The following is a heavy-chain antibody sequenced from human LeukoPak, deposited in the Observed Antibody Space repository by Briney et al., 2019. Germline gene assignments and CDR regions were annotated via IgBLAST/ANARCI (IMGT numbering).Heavy chain of an antibody. J-gene: IGHJ4*01. CDR1: GFNFGSYS. Sequence: GGSLRLSCAASGFNFGSYSMTWVRQAPGKGLEWVSVMSADSATTFYADSVKGRFTISRDNAKNTVFLQMNSLRAEDTAFYYCAKLLRDVTIYDFWGQGALVTVSS. CDR2: MSADSATT. V-gene: IGHV3-23*01. D-gene: IGHD5-24*01. CDR3: AKLLRDVTIYDF.